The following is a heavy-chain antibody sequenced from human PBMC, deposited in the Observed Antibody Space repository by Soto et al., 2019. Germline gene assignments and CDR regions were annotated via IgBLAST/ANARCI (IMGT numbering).Heavy chain of an antibody. J-gene: IGHJ6*02. D-gene: IGHD3-16*01. V-gene: IGHV1-2*04. Sequence: ASVKVSCKHSGYTFTGYYIHWVRGAPGQGLEWMGWINPNSGGTNYAQKFQGWVTMTRDTSISTASMELSRLRSDATAVYYCARDLGAGEDGYYYYGMDVWGQGTTVTVSS. CDR3: ARDLGAGEDGYYYYGMDV. CDR2: INPNSGGT. CDR1: GYTFTGYY.